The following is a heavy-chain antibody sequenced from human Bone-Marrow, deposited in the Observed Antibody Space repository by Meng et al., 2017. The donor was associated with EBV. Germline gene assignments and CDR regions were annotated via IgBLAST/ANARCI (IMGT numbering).Heavy chain of an antibody. V-gene: IGHV1-69*01. CDR1: GGTFSSYA. CDR3: ARDGDFWSGLDY. CDR2: IIPIFGTA. J-gene: IGHJ4*02. D-gene: IGHD3-3*01. Sequence: QLQLVQSGAEVKKHXSSVKVACKASGGTFSSYAISGVRQAPGQGLEWMGGIIPIFGTANYAQKFQGRVTITADESTSTAYMELSSLRSEDTAVYYCARDGDFWSGLDYWGQGTLVTVSS.